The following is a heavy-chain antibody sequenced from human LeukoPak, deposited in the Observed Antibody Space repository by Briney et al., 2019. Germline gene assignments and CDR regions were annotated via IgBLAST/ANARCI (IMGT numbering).Heavy chain of an antibody. Sequence: SETLSLTCTVSGGSISSYYWSWTRQPPGKGLEWIGYIYYSGSTNYNPSLRSRVTISVDTSKNQFSLKLSSVTAADTAVYYCARGPRYDSSAYYPSWGQGTLVTVSS. J-gene: IGHJ5*02. D-gene: IGHD3-22*01. CDR2: IYYSGST. CDR3: ARGPRYDSSAYYPS. CDR1: GGSISSYY. V-gene: IGHV4-59*01.